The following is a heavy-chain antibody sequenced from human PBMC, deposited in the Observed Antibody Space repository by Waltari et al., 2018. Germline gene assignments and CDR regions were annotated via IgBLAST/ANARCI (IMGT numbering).Heavy chain of an antibody. CDR3: ARGIASAGRPAGHYYYYMDV. V-gene: IGHV1-8*01. J-gene: IGHJ6*03. D-gene: IGHD6-13*01. CDR1: GYTSTRYD. Sequence: QVQLVQSGAEVKKPWASVKVSCKASGYTSTRYDLNWVRQATGQGMEWMGWMNPNSGNTGYAKKFQGRITMTRNTSISTAHMELSGLTSEDTAVYYCARGIASAGRPAGHYYYYMDVWGKGTTVTVSS. CDR2: MNPNSGNT.